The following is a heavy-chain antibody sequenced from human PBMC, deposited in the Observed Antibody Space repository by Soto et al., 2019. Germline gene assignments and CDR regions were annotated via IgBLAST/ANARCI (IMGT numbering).Heavy chain of an antibody. D-gene: IGHD3-22*01. Sequence: SETLSLTCAVYGGSFSGYYWSWIRQPPGKGLEWIGEINHSGSTNYNPSLKSRVTISVDTSKNQFSLKLSSVTAADTAVYYCARGLRSRRGYYYDSSGYYACFDYWGQGTLVTVSS. CDR2: INHSGST. CDR3: ARGLRSRRGYYYDSSGYYACFDY. V-gene: IGHV4-34*01. J-gene: IGHJ4*02. CDR1: GGSFSGYY.